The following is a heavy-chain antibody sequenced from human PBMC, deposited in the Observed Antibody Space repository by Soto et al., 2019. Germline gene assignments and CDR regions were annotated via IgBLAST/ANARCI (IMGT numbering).Heavy chain of an antibody. CDR1: GGSISSSSYY. Sequence: SETLSLTCTVSGGSISSSSYYWGWIRQPPGKGLEWIGNVYYGGSTYYNPSLKSRVTISVDTSKSQFSLKLSFVTAATTAGYYWGGGVYYNSSVYSFYYYTMDVWGQGTTVTVSS. CDR3: GGGVYYNSSVYSFYYYTMDV. D-gene: IGHD3-22*01. V-gene: IGHV4-39*01. J-gene: IGHJ6*02. CDR2: VYYGGST.